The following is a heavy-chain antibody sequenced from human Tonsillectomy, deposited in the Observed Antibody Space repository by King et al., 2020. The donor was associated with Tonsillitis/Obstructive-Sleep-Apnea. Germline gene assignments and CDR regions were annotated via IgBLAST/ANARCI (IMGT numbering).Heavy chain of an antibody. CDR3: AGLGCTNGVWYGYTAAEFFQH. V-gene: IGHV4-59*08. J-gene: IGHJ1*01. Sequence: VQLQESGPGLVKPSETLSLTCTVSGGSFSSYYWSWIRQPPGKGLEWIGYIYYSGSTKYNPSLKSRVAMSVDTSKNLFSLMLTSVTAADTAVYYCAGLGCTNGVWYGYTAAEFFQHWGQGTLVTVSS. CDR2: IYYSGST. CDR1: GGSFSSYY. D-gene: IGHD2-8*01.